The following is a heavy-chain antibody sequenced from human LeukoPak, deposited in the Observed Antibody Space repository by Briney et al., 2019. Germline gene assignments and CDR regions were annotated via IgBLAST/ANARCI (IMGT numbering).Heavy chain of an antibody. CDR1: GGSISSGDYY. J-gene: IGHJ4*02. Sequence: SETLSLTCTVSGGSISSGDYYWSWIRQPPGKGLEWIGYIYYSGSTYYNPSLKSRVTISVDTSKNQFSLKLSSVTAADTAVYYCARVGYYDRCLDYWGQGTLVTVSS. CDR3: ARVGYYDRCLDY. V-gene: IGHV4-30-4*01. CDR2: IYYSGST. D-gene: IGHD3-22*01.